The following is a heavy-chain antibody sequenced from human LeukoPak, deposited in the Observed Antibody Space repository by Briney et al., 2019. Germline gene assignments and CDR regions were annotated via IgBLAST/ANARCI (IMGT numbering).Heavy chain of an antibody. CDR3: VRGGRAPGLGYD. Sequence: PGGSLRLSCAASGFNFSSYWMHWVRQAPGKGLVWVSRVNGDGSSTSHTDSAKGRFTISRDNAKNTLYLQMNSLIVQDMAMYYCVRGGRAPGLGYDWGQGTLVTVSS. J-gene: IGHJ4*02. D-gene: IGHD5-18*01. CDR2: VNGDGSST. CDR1: GFNFSSYW. V-gene: IGHV3-74*01.